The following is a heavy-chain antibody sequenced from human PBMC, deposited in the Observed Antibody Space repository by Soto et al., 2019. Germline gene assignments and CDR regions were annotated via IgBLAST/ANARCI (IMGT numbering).Heavy chain of an antibody. J-gene: IGHJ5*02. CDR2: INAGNGNT. Sequence: QVQLVQSGAEVKKPGASVKVSCKASGYTFTSYAMHWVRQTPGQRLEWRGWINAGNGNTKYSQKFQGRVTITRDTSASTAYMELSRLRSEDMAVYHCGRRSGLDWFDPWGPRTLVTVS. V-gene: IGHV1-3*01. CDR3: GRRSGLDWFDP. CDR1: GYTFTSYA. D-gene: IGHD3-10*01.